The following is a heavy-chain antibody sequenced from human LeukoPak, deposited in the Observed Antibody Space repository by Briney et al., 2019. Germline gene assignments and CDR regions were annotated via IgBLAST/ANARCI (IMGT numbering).Heavy chain of an antibody. D-gene: IGHD1-26*01. CDR2: ISYDGSNK. J-gene: IGHJ4*02. CDR3: ARAWELLRPFDY. Sequence: GGSLRLSCAASGFTFSSYAMHWVRQAPGKGLEWVAVISYDGSNKYHADSVKGRFTISRDNSKNTLYLQMNSLRAEDTAVYYCARAWELLRPFDYWGQGTLVTVSS. CDR1: GFTFSSYA. V-gene: IGHV3-30-3*01.